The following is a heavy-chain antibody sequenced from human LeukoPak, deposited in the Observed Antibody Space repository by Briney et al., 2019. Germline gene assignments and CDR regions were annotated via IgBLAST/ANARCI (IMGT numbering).Heavy chain of an antibody. CDR1: GGTFSSYA. V-gene: IGHV1-69*05. J-gene: IGHJ4*02. D-gene: IGHD5-24*01. CDR3: ARGGPSNGYNLGDLDY. Sequence: ASVKVSCKACGGTFSSYAISWVRQAPGQGLEWMGRIIPIFGTANYAQKFQGRVTITTDESTSTAYMELSSLRSEDTAVYYCARGGPSNGYNLGDLDYWGQGTLVTVSS. CDR2: IIPIFGTA.